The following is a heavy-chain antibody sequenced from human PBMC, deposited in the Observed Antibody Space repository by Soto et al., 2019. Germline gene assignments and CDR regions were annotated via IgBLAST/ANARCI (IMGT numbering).Heavy chain of an antibody. Sequence: QVQLVQSGAEVKKPGSSVKVSCKASGGTFSSYTISWVRQAPGQGLEWMGRIIPILGIANDAQKFQGRVTITAYKSTSTAYMELSSVRSEDTAVYYCASFTSMGMDVWGQGTTVTVSS. D-gene: IGHD3-3*01. CDR3: ASFTSMGMDV. CDR1: GGTFSSYT. J-gene: IGHJ6*02. V-gene: IGHV1-69*02. CDR2: IIPILGIA.